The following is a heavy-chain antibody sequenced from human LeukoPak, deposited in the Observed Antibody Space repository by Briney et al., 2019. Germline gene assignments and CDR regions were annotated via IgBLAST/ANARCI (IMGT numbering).Heavy chain of an antibody. CDR2: IYSGGST. J-gene: IGHJ6*02. CDR1: GFIVSSND. D-gene: IGHD3-16*01. V-gene: IGHV3-53*01. Sequence: GGSVRLSCAVSGFIVSSNDMRWVRQAPGKGLEWVSVIYSGGSTYYADSVKGRFTISRDNSKNTLYLQMSSLRAEDTAVYYCVPRSGGMDVWGQGTTVIVSS. CDR3: VPRSGGMDV.